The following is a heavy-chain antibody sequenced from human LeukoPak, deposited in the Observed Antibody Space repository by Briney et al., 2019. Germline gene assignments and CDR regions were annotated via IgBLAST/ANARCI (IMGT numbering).Heavy chain of an antibody. D-gene: IGHD1-7*01. CDR1: GGSISSSSYY. CDR3: VQNIPGTIEH. CDR2: IYSSGTT. Sequence: PSETLSLTCTVSGGSISSSSYYWGWIRQPPGKGLECIGNIYSSGTTYYNPSLKSRVTISIDTSKSQFSLRLSSVTAADTAVYYCVQNIPGTIEHWGQGTLVTVSS. V-gene: IGHV4-39*01. J-gene: IGHJ1*01.